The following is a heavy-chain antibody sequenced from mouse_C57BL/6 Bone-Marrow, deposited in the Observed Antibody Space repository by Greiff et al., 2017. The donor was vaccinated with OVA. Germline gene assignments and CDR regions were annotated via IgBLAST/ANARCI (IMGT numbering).Heavy chain of an antibody. CDR1: GYTFTDYY. CDR3: ARRVPDSSGYRYYYAMDY. Sequence: VQLQQTGPVLVKPGASVKMSCKASGYTFTDYYMNWVKQSHGKSLEWIGVINPYNGGTSYNQKFKGKATLTVDKSSSTAYMELNSLTSEDSAVYYCARRVPDSSGYRYYYAMDYWGQGTSVTVSS. V-gene: IGHV1-19*01. CDR2: INPYNGGT. D-gene: IGHD3-2*02. J-gene: IGHJ4*01.